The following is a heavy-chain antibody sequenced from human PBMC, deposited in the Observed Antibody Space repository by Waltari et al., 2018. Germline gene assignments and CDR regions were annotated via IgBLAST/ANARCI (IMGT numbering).Heavy chain of an antibody. J-gene: IGHJ5*02. CDR2: ISSSSSTI. CDR3: AGLLVVVPGWFDP. D-gene: IGHD2-2*01. CDR1: GFTFSSYS. Sequence: EVQLVESGGGLVQPGGSLRLSCEASGFTFSSYSMNWVGQAPGKGLEWVSYISSSSSTIYYADSVKGRFTISRDNAKNSLYLQMNSLRAEDTAVYYCAGLLVVVPGWFDPWGQGTLVTVSS. V-gene: IGHV3-48*01.